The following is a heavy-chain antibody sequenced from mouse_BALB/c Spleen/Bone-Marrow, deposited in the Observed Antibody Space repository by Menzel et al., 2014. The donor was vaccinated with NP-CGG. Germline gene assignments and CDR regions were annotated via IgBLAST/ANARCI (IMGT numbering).Heavy chain of an antibody. Sequence: VQLKQSGAELVKPGASVKLSCTASDFNIKDTYMHWVKQRPEQGLEWIGRIDPANGNTKFAPKFQGKATITADTSSNTAYLHLSSLTSEDTAVYYCARGIPYYPMDFWGQGTSVTVSS. D-gene: IGHD5-1-1*01. J-gene: IGHJ4*01. CDR1: DFNIKDTY. CDR3: ARGIPYYPMDF. CDR2: IDPANGNT. V-gene: IGHV14-3*02.